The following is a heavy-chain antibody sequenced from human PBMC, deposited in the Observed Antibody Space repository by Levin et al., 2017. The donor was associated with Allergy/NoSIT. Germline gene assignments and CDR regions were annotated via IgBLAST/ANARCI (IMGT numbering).Heavy chain of an antibody. CDR3: ARSDWFDP. J-gene: IGHJ5*02. Sequence: TGGSLRLSCAASGFTFRSFWMHWLRQVPGKGLVWVARIKGDGGNTYYADSVKGRFIISRDNAKNTLYLQMNSLRDEDTAVYYCARSDWFDPWGQGTLVTVSS. V-gene: IGHV3-74*01. CDR1: GFTFRSFW. CDR2: IKGDGGNT.